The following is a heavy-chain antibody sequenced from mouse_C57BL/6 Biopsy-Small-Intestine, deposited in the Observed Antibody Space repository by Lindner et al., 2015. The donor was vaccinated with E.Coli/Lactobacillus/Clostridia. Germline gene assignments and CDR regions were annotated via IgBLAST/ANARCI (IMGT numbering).Heavy chain of an antibody. Sequence: VQLQESGAELVRPGTSVKMSCKASGYTFTNYWIGWAKQRPGHGLEWIGDIYPGGAYTNYNEKFKGKATLTADKSSSTAYMQFSSPTSEDSAIYYCARKGNSNGFPYWGQGTLVTVSA. J-gene: IGHJ3*01. CDR2: IYPGGAYT. V-gene: IGHV1-63*01. CDR3: ARKGNSNGFPY. CDR1: GYTFTNYW. D-gene: IGHD2-5*01.